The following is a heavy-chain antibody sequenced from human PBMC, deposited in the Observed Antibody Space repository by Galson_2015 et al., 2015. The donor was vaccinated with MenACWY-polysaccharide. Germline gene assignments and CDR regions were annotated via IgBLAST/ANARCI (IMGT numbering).Heavy chain of an antibody. CDR3: AKSNSGYSNTRHWDY. J-gene: IGHJ4*02. V-gene: IGHV3-23*01. D-gene: IGHD6-13*01. CDR2: IRGAWWTT. CDR1: SFTCRGYP. Sequence: SLTLSSAACSFTCRGYPMTWRRQARGRGLEWVASIRGAWWTTNYADSVKGRFTISRDNSKITLYLQMNCLRAEDTSIYYCAKSNSGYSNTRHWDYWGQGTLVTVSS.